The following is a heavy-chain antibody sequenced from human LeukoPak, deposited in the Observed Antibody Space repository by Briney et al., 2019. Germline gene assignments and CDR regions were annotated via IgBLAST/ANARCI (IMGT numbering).Heavy chain of an antibody. Sequence: PGGSLRLSCAASGFTVSSNYMSWVRQAPGKGLEWVSVIYSGGSTYYADSVKGRFTISRDNSKNTLYLQMNSLRAEDTAVYYCARHWGYYGSGSYYFDYWGQGTLVTVSS. CDR2: IYSGGST. CDR1: GFTVSSNY. J-gene: IGHJ4*02. D-gene: IGHD3-10*01. V-gene: IGHV3-66*04. CDR3: ARHWGYYGSGSYYFDY.